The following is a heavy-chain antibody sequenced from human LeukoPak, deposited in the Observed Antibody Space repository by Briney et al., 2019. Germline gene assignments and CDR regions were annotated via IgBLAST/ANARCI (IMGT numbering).Heavy chain of an antibody. J-gene: IGHJ4*02. V-gene: IGHV3-21*01. D-gene: IGHD3-10*01. Sequence: GGSRRLSCAASGFTFSSYSMNWVRQAPGKGQEWVSSISSSSSYIYYADSVKGRFTISRDNAKNSLYLQMNRLRAEDTAVYYCARDRFGELFSDYWGQGTLVTVSS. CDR2: ISSSSSYI. CDR3: ARDRFGELFSDY. CDR1: GFTFSSYS.